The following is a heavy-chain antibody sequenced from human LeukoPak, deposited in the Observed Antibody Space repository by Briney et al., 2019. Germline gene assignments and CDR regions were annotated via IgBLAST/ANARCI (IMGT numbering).Heavy chain of an antibody. CDR3: ARVGPSYCSGGSCYSDYFDY. Sequence: KTSETLSLTCTVSGGSISSYYWRWIPQPPGKGLEWIWYIYYSWSTNYNPSLKSRVNISVDTSKHQFSLKLSSVTAADTAVYYCARVGPSYCSGGSCYSDYFDYWGQGTLVTVSS. J-gene: IGHJ4*02. V-gene: IGHV4-59*01. D-gene: IGHD2-15*01. CDR1: GGSISSYY. CDR2: IYYSWST.